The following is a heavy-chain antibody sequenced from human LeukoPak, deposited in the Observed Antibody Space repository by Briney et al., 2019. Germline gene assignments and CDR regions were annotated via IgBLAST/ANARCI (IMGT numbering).Heavy chain of an antibody. V-gene: IGHV5-51*01. D-gene: IGHD1-1*01. CDR3: ARGLTDNWDFDY. Sequence: GESLKISCKASGYSFTNYWIGWVRQMPGKGPEWMGIIYPGDSDTRYSPSLQGHVTISADNSITTTYLQWHSLKASDSAMYYCARGLTDNWDFDYWGQGTLVTVSS. CDR2: IYPGDSDT. CDR1: GYSFTNYW. J-gene: IGHJ4*02.